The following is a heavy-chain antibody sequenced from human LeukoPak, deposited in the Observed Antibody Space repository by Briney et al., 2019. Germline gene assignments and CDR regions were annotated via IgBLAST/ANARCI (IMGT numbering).Heavy chain of an antibody. CDR3: ARGFRDSSGRKPDY. J-gene: IGHJ4*02. V-gene: IGHV1-8*01. CDR2: MNPNSGNT. D-gene: IGHD3-22*01. Sequence: ASVKVSCKASGNTFTSYDINWMRQATGQGLEWMGWMNPNSGNTGYAQKFQDRVTMTRNTSIKTAYMELSSLRSEDMAVYYCARGFRDSSGRKPDYWGQGTLVTVSS. CDR1: GNTFTSYD.